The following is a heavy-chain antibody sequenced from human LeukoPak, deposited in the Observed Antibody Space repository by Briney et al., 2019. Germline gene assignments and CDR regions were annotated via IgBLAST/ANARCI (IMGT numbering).Heavy chain of an antibody. CDR1: GGTFSSYA. Sequence: SVTVSCKASGGTFSSYALSWVRQAPGQGLEWMGTIIPIVGIANYAQKFQGRATITADKSTSTAYMELSSLRSEDTAVYYCARDGEMATIYFDYWGQGTLVTVSS. V-gene: IGHV1-69*04. J-gene: IGHJ4*02. CDR2: IIPIVGIA. CDR3: ARDGEMATIYFDY. D-gene: IGHD5-24*01.